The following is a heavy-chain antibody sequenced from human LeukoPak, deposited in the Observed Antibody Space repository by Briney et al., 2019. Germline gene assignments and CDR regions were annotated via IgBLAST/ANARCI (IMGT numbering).Heavy chain of an antibody. CDR2: IYSGGST. J-gene: IGHJ4*02. CDR3: AKGWQLVDY. CDR1: GFTVSTNY. V-gene: IGHV3-66*01. D-gene: IGHD1-26*01. Sequence: PGGSLRLSCAASGFTVSTNYMTWVRQAPGKGLEWVSLIYSGGSTFYADSVKGRFTVSRDSSKNTLYLQMNSLRAEDTAVYYCAKGWQLVDYWGQGTLVTVSS.